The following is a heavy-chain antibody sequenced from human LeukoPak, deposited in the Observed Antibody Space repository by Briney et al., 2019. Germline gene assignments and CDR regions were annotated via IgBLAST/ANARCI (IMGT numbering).Heavy chain of an antibody. Sequence: GGYLRLSCAASGFTFSSYGMHWVRQAPGKGLEWVAGITYDGSNKYYADSVKGRFTISRDNSKNTVYLEMNSLRAEDTAVYYCATGKNRADSGPPRHFDYWGQGTLVTVSS. D-gene: IGHD5-12*01. J-gene: IGHJ4*02. V-gene: IGHV3-30*03. CDR2: ITYDGSNK. CDR1: GFTFSSYG. CDR3: ATGKNRADSGPPRHFDY.